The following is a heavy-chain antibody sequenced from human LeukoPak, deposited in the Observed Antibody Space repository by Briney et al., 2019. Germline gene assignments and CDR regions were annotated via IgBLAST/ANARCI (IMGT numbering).Heavy chain of an antibody. CDR3: ARDGDDSSGGIDY. Sequence: QPGGLRLSCAASGFSFSRHWMHWVRQAPGKGLVWVSRISDDGTYTANVDSVEGRFTISRDNVRNTLYLHMNSLRAEDTAVYYCARDGDDSSGGIDYWGQGTLVTVSS. D-gene: IGHD3-22*01. CDR1: GFSFSRHW. CDR2: ISDDGTYT. V-gene: IGHV3-74*03. J-gene: IGHJ4*02.